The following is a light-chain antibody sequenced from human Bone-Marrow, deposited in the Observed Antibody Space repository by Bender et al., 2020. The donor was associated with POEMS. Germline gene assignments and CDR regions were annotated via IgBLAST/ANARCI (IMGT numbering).Light chain of an antibody. J-gene: IGLJ3*02. V-gene: IGLV1-40*01. CDR2: GYN. Sequence: QSVLTQPSSVSGAPGQRVTISCTGSSSNTGSGYDINWYQHLPGTAPKLLIYGYNNRPSGVPYRFSGSKSGTSASLAITGLQAEDEGDYYCQSYDNSLGGWVFGGGTKLTVL. CDR1: SSNTGSGYD. CDR3: QSYDNSLGGWV.